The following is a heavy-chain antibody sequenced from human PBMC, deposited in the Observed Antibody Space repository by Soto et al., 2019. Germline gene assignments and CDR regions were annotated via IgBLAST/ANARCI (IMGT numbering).Heavy chain of an antibody. D-gene: IGHD3-22*01. CDR2: ISAYNGNT. Sequence: QVQLVQSGAEVKKPGASVKVSCKASGYTFTSYGSSWVRQAPGQGLEWMGWISAYNGNTNYAQKLQGRVTMTTDTSTSTAYMELRSRRSDDTAVYYCARDGGDYDSSGYYYGRDYFDYWGQGTLVTVAT. V-gene: IGHV1-18*01. CDR1: GYTFTSYG. CDR3: ARDGGDYDSSGYYYGRDYFDY. J-gene: IGHJ4*02.